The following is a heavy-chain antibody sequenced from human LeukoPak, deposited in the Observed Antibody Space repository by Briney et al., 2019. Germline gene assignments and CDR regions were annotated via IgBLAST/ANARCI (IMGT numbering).Heavy chain of an antibody. Sequence: GGSLRLSCAASGFTFSSYGMHWVRQAPGKGLEWVAVISYDGSNKYYADSVKGRFTISRDNSKNTLYLQMNSLRAEDTAVYYCAKDHRMAAAGSPPRETVDYWGQGTLVTVSS. J-gene: IGHJ4*02. CDR2: ISYDGSNK. D-gene: IGHD6-13*01. V-gene: IGHV3-30*18. CDR1: GFTFSSYG. CDR3: AKDHRMAAAGSPPRETVDY.